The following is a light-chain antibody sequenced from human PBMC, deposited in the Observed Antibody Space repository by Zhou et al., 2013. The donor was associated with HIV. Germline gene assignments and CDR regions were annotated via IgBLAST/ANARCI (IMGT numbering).Light chain of an antibody. CDR2: GAS. Sequence: EIVLTQSPGTLSLSPGEGATLSCRASQSIRSTYIAWYQQKPGQAPRLLVYGASSRATGIPDRFSGSGSGTDFTLTISRLEPEDFAVYYCQQYDSSPLFGPGTKVDIK. CDR1: QSIRSTY. J-gene: IGKJ3*01. CDR3: QQYDSSPL. V-gene: IGKV3-20*01.